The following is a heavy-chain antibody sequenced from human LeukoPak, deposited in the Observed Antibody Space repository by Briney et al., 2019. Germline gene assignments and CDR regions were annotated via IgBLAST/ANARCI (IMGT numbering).Heavy chain of an antibody. J-gene: IGHJ5*02. Sequence: PGGSLRLSCAASGFTLSGSAIHWVRQASGKGLEWVGLIDRPAKSYAKAYAASVGGTFTISRDDSKNTAYLQMDSLNTEDTALYYCTRDRGTYNWLDPWGQGTLVTVSS. CDR2: IDRPAKSYAK. D-gene: IGHD1-26*01. V-gene: IGHV3-73*01. CDR3: TRDRGTYNWLDP. CDR1: GFTLSGSA.